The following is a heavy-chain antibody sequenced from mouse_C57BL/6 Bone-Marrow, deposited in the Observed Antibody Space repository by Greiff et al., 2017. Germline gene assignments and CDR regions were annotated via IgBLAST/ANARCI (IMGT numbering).Heavy chain of an antibody. CDR1: GFTFSSYG. CDR2: ISSGGSYT. J-gene: IGHJ1*03. Sequence: EVMLVESGGDLVKPGGSLKLSCAASGFTFSSYGMSWVRQTPDKRLEWVATISSGGSYTYYPDSVKGRFTIPRDNAKNTLYLQMSSLKSEDTAVYYCAGRGKGWYFDVWGTGTTVTVSS. CDR3: AGRGKGWYFDV. V-gene: IGHV5-6*02.